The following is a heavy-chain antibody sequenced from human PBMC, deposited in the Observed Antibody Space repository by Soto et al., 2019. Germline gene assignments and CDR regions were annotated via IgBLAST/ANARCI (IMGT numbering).Heavy chain of an antibody. Sequence: SETLSLSCTVSGGSISSSSYYWGWIRQPPGKGLEWIGSIYYSGSTYYNPSLKSRVTISVDTSKNQFSLKLSSVTAADTAVYYCARQRGRYYDILPGSLAYWGQGTLVTVSS. J-gene: IGHJ4*02. CDR3: ARQRGRYYDILPGSLAY. CDR1: GGSISSSSYY. V-gene: IGHV4-39*01. CDR2: IYYSGST. D-gene: IGHD3-9*01.